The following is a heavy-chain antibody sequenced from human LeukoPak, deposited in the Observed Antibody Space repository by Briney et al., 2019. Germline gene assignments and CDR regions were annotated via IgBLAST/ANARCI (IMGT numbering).Heavy chain of an antibody. CDR3: ARKSYVWGSYRPDDALDI. D-gene: IGHD3-16*02. J-gene: IGHJ3*02. V-gene: IGHV1-69*05. CDR2: IIPIFGTA. Sequence: SVKVSCKASGGTFSSYAISWVRQAPGQGLEWMGGIIPIFGTANYAQKLQGRVTMTTDTSTSTAYMELRSLRSDDTAIYYCARKSYVWGSYRPDDALDIWGQGTMVTVSS. CDR1: GGTFSSYA.